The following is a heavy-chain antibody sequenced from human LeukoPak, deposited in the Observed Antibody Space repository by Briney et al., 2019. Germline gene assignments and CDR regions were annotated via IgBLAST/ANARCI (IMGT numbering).Heavy chain of an antibody. D-gene: IGHD6-6*01. Sequence: GGSLRLSCAASGFTFTNYWMSWVRQAPGKGLEWVANIKHDGSEKYYVDSVEGRFTISRDNAKNSLSLQMNSLRGEDTAVYYCVRALGSSSAVFWGQGTLVTVSS. CDR3: VRALGSSSAVF. V-gene: IGHV3-7*01. CDR1: GFTFTNYW. CDR2: IKHDGSEK. J-gene: IGHJ4*02.